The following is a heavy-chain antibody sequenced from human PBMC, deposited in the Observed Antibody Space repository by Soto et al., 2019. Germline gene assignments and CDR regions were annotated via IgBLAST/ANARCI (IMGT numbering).Heavy chain of an antibody. J-gene: IGHJ6*02. V-gene: IGHV1-3*01. CDR3: ARGDYYGSGHYYYYGMDV. CDR2: INAGNGNT. D-gene: IGHD3-10*01. CDR1: GYTFTSYA. Sequence: QVQLVQSGAEVKKPGASVKVSCKASGYTFTSYAMHWVRQAPGQRLEWMGWINAGNGNTKYSQKFQGRVTITRDTSASTAYMELSRLRSEDTAVYYCARGDYYGSGHYYYYGMDVWGQGTTVTVSS.